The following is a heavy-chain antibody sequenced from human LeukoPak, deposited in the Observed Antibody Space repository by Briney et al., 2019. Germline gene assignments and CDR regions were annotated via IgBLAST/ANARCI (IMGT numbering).Heavy chain of an antibody. CDR3: AKGGCSSTTCYLANP. J-gene: IGHJ5*02. V-gene: IGHV3-30*18. D-gene: IGHD2-2*01. CDR2: ISYDGTIR. CDR1: GGSLSGYY. Sequence: LSLTCAVYGGSLSGYYWSWIRQPPGKGLEWVAVISYDGTIRNYADSVKGRFTISRDNSKNTLYLQMNSLTAEDTALYYCAKGGCSSTTCYLANPWGQGTLVTVSS.